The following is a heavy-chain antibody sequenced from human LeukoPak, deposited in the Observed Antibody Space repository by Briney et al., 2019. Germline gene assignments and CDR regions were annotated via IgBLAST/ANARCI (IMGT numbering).Heavy chain of an antibody. CDR2: ISGSGGST. Sequence: GGSLRFSCAASGFTFSSYAMTWVRQAPGKGLEWVSSISGSGGSTYYADSVKGRFTISRDNSKNTLYLQMNSLRAEDTAAYYYAKGTTVTTPRAFDIWGQGTMVTVSS. V-gene: IGHV3-23*01. J-gene: IGHJ3*02. D-gene: IGHD4-17*01. CDR3: AKGTTVTTPRAFDI. CDR1: GFTFSSYA.